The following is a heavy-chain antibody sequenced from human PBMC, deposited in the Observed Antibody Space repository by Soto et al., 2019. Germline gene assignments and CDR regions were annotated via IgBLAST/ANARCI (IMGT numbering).Heavy chain of an antibody. Sequence: QVQLVESGGGVVQPGRSLRLSCAASGFTFSSYGMHWVRQAPGKGLEWGAVISDDGSNKYYADSVKGRFTISRDNSKNTLYLQMNSLRAEDTAVYYCAKFTSPWLPVIAYWGQGTLVTVSS. CDR2: ISDDGSNK. V-gene: IGHV3-30*18. D-gene: IGHD3-22*01. CDR3: AKFTSPWLPVIAY. CDR1: GFTFSSYG. J-gene: IGHJ4*02.